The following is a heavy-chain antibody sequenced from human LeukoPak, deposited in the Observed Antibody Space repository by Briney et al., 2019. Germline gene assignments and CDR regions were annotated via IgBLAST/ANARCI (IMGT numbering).Heavy chain of an antibody. Sequence: PSETLSLTCSVSGGSISSYYWSWIRQPPGRGLEWIGYIYYSGRTSYNPSLKSRVTISVDTSKNQFSLRLSSVTAADTAVYYCARDQRTENWFDPWGQGTLVTVSS. CDR2: IYYSGRT. J-gene: IGHJ5*02. V-gene: IGHV4-59*01. CDR3: ARDQRTENWFDP. CDR1: GGSISSYY.